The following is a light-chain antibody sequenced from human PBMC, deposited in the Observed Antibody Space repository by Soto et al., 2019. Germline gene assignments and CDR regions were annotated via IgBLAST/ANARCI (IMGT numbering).Light chain of an antibody. CDR3: HQTYLAPAT. Sequence: DIQMTQSPSSLSASVGDRVTITCRASQSINNCLSWFQQKPGQAPKLLIYAASSLQSGVPSRFSGSGSGTDFILNIDSLQPEDFATYFCHQTYLAPATFGQGTKVGVK. J-gene: IGKJ1*01. CDR2: AAS. CDR1: QSINNC. V-gene: IGKV1-39*01.